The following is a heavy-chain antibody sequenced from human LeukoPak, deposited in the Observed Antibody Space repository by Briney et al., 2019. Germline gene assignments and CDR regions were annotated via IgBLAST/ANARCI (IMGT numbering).Heavy chain of an antibody. D-gene: IGHD3-22*01. CDR2: INPNSGGT. V-gene: IGHV1-2*02. J-gene: IGHJ4*02. Sequence: GASVKVSCKASGYTFTGYYMHWVRQAPGHGLEWMGWINPNSGGTNYAQKFQGRVTMTRDTSISTAYMELSRLRSDDTAVYYCASGGRGYDSSGYYYNWGQGTLVTVSS. CDR3: ASGGRGYDSSGYYYN. CDR1: GYTFTGYY.